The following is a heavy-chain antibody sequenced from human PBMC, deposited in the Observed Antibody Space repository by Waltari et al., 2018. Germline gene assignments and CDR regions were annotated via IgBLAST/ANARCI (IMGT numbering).Heavy chain of an antibody. CDR3: AKGPHRNRLQLKSYYYGMDV. J-gene: IGHJ6*02. CDR2: IKHSGST. Sequence: QVQLQQWGAGLLKPSETLSLTLAVHGGSFSGFSWTWIRQPPGKGLEWIGEIKHSGSTNYNPSRKSRVTISVDTSKKQFSLKLSSVTAADTAVYYCAKGPHRNRLQLKSYYYGMDVWGQGTTVSVSS. D-gene: IGHD5-12*01. CDR1: GGSFSGFS. V-gene: IGHV4-34*01.